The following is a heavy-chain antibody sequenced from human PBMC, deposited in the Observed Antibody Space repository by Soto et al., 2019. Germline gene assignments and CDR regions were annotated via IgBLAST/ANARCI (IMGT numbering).Heavy chain of an antibody. V-gene: IGHV3-23*01. J-gene: IGHJ5*02. CDR2: ISGSGGST. D-gene: IGHD3-10*01. CDR3: AKAPLLWFGGPEGWFDP. Sequence: GESLKISCAASGFTFSSYAMSWVRQAPGKGLEWVSAISGSGGSTYYADSVKGRFTISRDNSKNTLYLQMNSLRAEDTAVYYCAKAPLLWFGGPEGWFDPWGQGTLVTVSS. CDR1: GFTFSSYA.